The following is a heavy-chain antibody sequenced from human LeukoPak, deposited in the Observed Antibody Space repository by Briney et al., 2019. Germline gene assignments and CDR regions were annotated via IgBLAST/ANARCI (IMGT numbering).Heavy chain of an antibody. Sequence: SETLSLTCTVSGGSISSYYWSWIRQPPGKGLEWIGYIYYNGNTNYNPSLKSRVTIPVDTSENQFSLKLTSVTAADTAVYYCARGPYSSSWHSPLDYWGQGALVTVSS. V-gene: IGHV4-59*01. D-gene: IGHD6-13*01. CDR2: IYYNGNT. CDR1: GGSISSYY. J-gene: IGHJ4*02. CDR3: ARGPYSSSWHSPLDY.